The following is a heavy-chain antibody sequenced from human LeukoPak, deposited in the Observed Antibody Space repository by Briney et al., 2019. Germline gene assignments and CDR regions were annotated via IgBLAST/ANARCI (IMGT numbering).Heavy chain of an antibody. CDR1: GGSITSSSYY. Sequence: SETLSLTCTVSGGSITSSSYYWGWIRQPPGKGLEWIGSIYYYGSTYYNPSLKSRVTISVDTSKNQQLSLKLSSVTAADTAVYYCTKAENLLRPNWFDPWGQGTLVTVSS. D-gene: IGHD3-9*01. J-gene: IGHJ5*02. CDR2: IYYYGST. CDR3: TKAENLLRPNWFDP. V-gene: IGHV4-39*07.